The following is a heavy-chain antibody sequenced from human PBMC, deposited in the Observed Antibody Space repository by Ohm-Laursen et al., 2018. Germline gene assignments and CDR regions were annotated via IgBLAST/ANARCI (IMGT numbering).Heavy chain of an antibody. CDR3: ATAGPYSGDDY. Sequence: SLRLSCSASGFTFDDYAMHWVRQAPGKGLEWVSGISWNSGSIGYADSVKGRFTISRDNSKNTLYLQMNSLRDEDTAVYYCATAGPYSGDDYWGQGTLVNVSS. CDR2: ISWNSGSI. D-gene: IGHD6-25*01. V-gene: IGHV3-9*01. J-gene: IGHJ4*02. CDR1: GFTFDDYA.